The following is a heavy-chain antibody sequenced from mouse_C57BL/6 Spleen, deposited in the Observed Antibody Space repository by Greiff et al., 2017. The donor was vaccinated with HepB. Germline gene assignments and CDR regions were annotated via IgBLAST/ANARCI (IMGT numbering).Heavy chain of an antibody. CDR1: GYTFPSYW. V-gene: IGHV1-55*01. CDR3: AEGWLLPDY. J-gene: IGHJ2*01. Sequence: VLLQQPGAELVKPGASVKMSCKASGYTFPSYWITWVRQRPGQGLEWIGDIYPGSGSTNYNEKFKSKSTLTVDTSSSTAYMQLSSLTSEDSAVYYCAEGWLLPDYWGQGTTLTVSS. CDR2: IYPGSGST. D-gene: IGHD2-3*01.